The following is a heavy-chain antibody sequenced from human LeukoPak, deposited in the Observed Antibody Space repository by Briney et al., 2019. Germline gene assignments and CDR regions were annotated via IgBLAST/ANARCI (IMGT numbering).Heavy chain of an antibody. D-gene: IGHD1/OR15-1a*01. CDR2: IYYSGST. Sequence: SETLSLTCTVSGDSITSYYWTWIRQPPGKGLEWIGYIYYSGSTNYNPSLMSRVTISVDTSKNQFSLRLSSVTAADTAVYYCARKQGDYWGQGTLVTVSS. J-gene: IGHJ4*02. V-gene: IGHV4-59*01. CDR1: GDSITSYY. CDR3: ARKQGDY.